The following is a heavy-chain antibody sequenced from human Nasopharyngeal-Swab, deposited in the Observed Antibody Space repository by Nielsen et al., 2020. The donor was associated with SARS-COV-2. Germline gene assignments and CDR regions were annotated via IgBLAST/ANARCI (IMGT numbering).Heavy chain of an antibody. V-gene: IGHV3-9*01. CDR3: VKDNLLRAFDL. Sequence: SLRLSCAASGFTFDDYAIHWVRQAPGRGLEWVSGISWDSGNIGYADSVKGRFTISRDNAKNSLYLQMSSLRAEDTALYYCVKDNLLRAFDLWGQGTTVTVSS. CDR2: ISWDSGNI. CDR1: GFTFDDYA. D-gene: IGHD2-15*01. J-gene: IGHJ3*01.